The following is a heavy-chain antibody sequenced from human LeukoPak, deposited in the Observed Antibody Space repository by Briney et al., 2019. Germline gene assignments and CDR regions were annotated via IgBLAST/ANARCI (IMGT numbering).Heavy chain of an antibody. CDR1: GFTFSDYY. Sequence: GGSLRLSCAASGFTFSDYYMSWIRQAPGKGLEWVSVIYSGGSTYYAGSVKGRFTISRDNSKNTLYLQMNSLRAEDTAVYYCARDPRGYDSSGYYYFDYWGQGTLVTVSS. V-gene: IGHV3-53*01. D-gene: IGHD3-22*01. CDR3: ARDPRGYDSSGYYYFDY. J-gene: IGHJ4*02. CDR2: IYSGGST.